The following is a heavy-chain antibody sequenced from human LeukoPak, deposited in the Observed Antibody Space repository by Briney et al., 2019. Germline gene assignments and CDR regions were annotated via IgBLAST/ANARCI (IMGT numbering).Heavy chain of an antibody. CDR3: ARDFGDVDTAEDTDY. Sequence: ASVTVSCKASGYTFTGYYMHWVRQAPGQGLEWMGWTNPNSGGTNYAQKFQGRVTMTRDTSISTAYMELSRLRSDDTAVYYCARDFGDVDTAEDTDYWGQGTLVTVSS. V-gene: IGHV1-2*02. J-gene: IGHJ4*02. CDR1: GYTFTGYY. CDR2: TNPNSGGT. D-gene: IGHD5-18*01.